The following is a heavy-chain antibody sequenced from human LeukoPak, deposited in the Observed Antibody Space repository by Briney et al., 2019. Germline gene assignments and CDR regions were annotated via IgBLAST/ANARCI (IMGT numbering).Heavy chain of an antibody. CDR1: GFTFDDYA. V-gene: IGHV3-9*01. Sequence: GRCLRLSCAASGFTFDDYATHWVRHAPGKGLEGVSDISWNSGNIGYADSVKGRFTISRDNAKNSLYLQMNSLRAEDTALYYCAKAKRSYYYYYMDVWGKGTTVTISS. J-gene: IGHJ6*03. D-gene: IGHD3-10*01. CDR3: AKAKRSYYYYYMDV. CDR2: ISWNSGNI.